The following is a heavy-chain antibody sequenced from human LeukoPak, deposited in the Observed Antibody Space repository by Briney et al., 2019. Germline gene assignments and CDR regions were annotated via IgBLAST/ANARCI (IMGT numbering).Heavy chain of an antibody. J-gene: IGHJ6*03. CDR1: GGSISSSIYY. Sequence: PSQTLSLTCTVSGGSISSSIYYWSWIRQPPGKGLEWIGYIYYSGSTNYNPSLKSRVTISVDTSKNQFSLKLSSVTAADTAVYYCARGTVEDSYGYGLDSYYYMDVWGKGTTVTVSS. CDR3: ARGTVEDSYGYGLDSYYYMDV. V-gene: IGHV4-61*01. D-gene: IGHD5-18*01. CDR2: IYYSGST.